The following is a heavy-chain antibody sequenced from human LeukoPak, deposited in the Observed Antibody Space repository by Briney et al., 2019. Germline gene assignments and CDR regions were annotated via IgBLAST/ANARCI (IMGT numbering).Heavy chain of an antibody. Sequence: ASVKVSCKASGYTFTSYAIHWVRQAPGQRLEWMGWINAGNGNTKYSQKFQGRVTITRDTSASTAHMELSSLRSEDTAIYYCALIVPVASFDYWGQGTLVTVSS. CDR3: ALIVPVASFDY. D-gene: IGHD2-2*01. J-gene: IGHJ4*02. CDR1: GYTFTSYA. V-gene: IGHV1-3*01. CDR2: INAGNGNT.